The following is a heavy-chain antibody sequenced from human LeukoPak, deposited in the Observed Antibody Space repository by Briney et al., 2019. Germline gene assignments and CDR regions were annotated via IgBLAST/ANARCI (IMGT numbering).Heavy chain of an antibody. CDR3: ARYCSGVSCYSGYDY. Sequence: GGSLRLSCAASGFTFSTYAMHWVRQTPGKGLEYVSPISTNGGGTYYANSVKGRFTISRDNPKNTLYPQMGSLRAEDMAVYYCARYCSGVSCYSGYDYWGQGALVTVSS. J-gene: IGHJ4*02. CDR1: GFTFSTYA. V-gene: IGHV3-64*01. D-gene: IGHD2-15*01. CDR2: ISTNGGGT.